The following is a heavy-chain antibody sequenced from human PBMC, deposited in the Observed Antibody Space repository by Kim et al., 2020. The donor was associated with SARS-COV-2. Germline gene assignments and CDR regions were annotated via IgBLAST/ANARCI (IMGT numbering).Heavy chain of an antibody. CDR3: AKDLWFYGSGSYWVTGGMDV. Sequence: GGSLRLSCAASGFTFSSYGMHWVRQAPGKGLEWVAVISYDGSNKYYADSVKGRFTISRDNSKNTLYLQMNSLRAEDTAVYYCAKDLWFYGSGSYWVTGGMDVWGQGTTVTVSS. CDR2: ISYDGSNK. V-gene: IGHV3-30*18. D-gene: IGHD3-10*01. J-gene: IGHJ6*02. CDR1: GFTFSSYG.